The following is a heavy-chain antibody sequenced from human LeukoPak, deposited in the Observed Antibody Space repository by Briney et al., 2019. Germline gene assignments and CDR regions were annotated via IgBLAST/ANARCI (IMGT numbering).Heavy chain of an antibody. V-gene: IGHV1-18*01. Sequence: ASVKVSCKASGYTFTTYSIYWVRQAPGQGLEWTAWISPYNGNTHYAQSLQGRVTVTTDTSTSTAYMELRSLRSDDTAVYYCARDNTGYNYGMDVWGQGTTVTVSS. CDR1: GYTFTTYS. D-gene: IGHD3-9*01. J-gene: IGHJ6*02. CDR2: ISPYNGNT. CDR3: ARDNTGYNYGMDV.